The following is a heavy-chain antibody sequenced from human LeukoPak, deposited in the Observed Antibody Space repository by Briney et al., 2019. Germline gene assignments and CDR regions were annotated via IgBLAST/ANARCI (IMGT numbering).Heavy chain of an antibody. J-gene: IGHJ6*02. V-gene: IGHV3-53*04. CDR2: IYSGGST. CDR1: GFTVSSNY. Sequence: PGGSLRLSCAASGFTVSSNYMSWVRQAPGKGLEWVSVIYSGGSTYYADSVKGRFTISRHNSKNTLYLQMNGLRAEDTAVYYCARDIPPTRYSGYYYGMDVWGQGTTVTVSS. CDR3: ARDIPPTRYSGYYYGMDV. D-gene: IGHD5-12*01.